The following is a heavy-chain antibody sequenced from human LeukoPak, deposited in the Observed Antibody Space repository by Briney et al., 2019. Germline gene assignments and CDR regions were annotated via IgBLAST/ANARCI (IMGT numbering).Heavy chain of an antibody. Sequence: GGSLRLPCAASGFTFRSYAMSWVRQAPGKGLEWVSAISGSSGSTSYADSVKGRFTISRDNSKNTLYLQMNSLRVEDTAVYYCARDTGSQDSSSWYGAVDYWGQGTLVTVSS. CDR2: ISGSSGST. D-gene: IGHD6-13*01. CDR3: ARDTGSQDSSSWYGAVDY. CDR1: GFTFRSYA. V-gene: IGHV3-23*01. J-gene: IGHJ4*02.